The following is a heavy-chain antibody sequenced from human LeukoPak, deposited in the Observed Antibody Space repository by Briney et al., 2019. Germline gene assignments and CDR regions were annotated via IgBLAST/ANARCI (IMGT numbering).Heavy chain of an antibody. D-gene: IGHD3-9*01. Sequence: GGSLRLSCATSGFTFSSYAMSWVRQAPGKGLEWVSSISGSGGSTYYGDSVKGRFTISRDKSKNTLYLQMNSLRADDTAVYFCAKGPQVLRYFDYYFDYWGRGTLVTVSS. CDR3: AKGPQVLRYFDYYFDY. CDR1: GFTFSSYA. V-gene: IGHV3-23*01. CDR2: ISGSGGST. J-gene: IGHJ4*02.